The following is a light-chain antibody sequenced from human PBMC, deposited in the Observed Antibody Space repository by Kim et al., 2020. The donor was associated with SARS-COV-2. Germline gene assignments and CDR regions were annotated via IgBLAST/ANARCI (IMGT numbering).Light chain of an antibody. V-gene: IGKV3-15*01. Sequence: SVSPGERATLSCRANQSVSSNLAWYQQKPGQAPRLLIYGASTRATGIPARFSGSGSGTEFALTISSLQSEDFAVYYCQQYNNWPDTFGQGTKLEI. CDR1: QSVSSN. J-gene: IGKJ2*01. CDR3: QQYNNWPDT. CDR2: GAS.